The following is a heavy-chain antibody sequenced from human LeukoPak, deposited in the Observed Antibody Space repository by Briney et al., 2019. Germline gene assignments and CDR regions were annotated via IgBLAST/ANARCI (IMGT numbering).Heavy chain of an antibody. D-gene: IGHD5-12*01. CDR2: MYQSGGT. Sequence: SQTLSLTCAVSGDSISSGGYSWSWIRQPPGKGLEWIGYMYQSGGTYYNPSLKSRVTISVDRSKNQFSLRLSSVTAADTAVYYCARVFVDSGSLDYRGQGTLVTVSS. CDR3: ARVFVDSGSLDY. CDR1: GDSISSGGYS. V-gene: IGHV4-30-2*01. J-gene: IGHJ4*02.